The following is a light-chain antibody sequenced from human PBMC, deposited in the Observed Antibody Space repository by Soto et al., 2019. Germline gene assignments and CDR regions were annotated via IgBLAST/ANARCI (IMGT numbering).Light chain of an antibody. V-gene: IGLV2-14*03. J-gene: IGLJ2*01. CDR1: SSDIGAYDF. Sequence: QSALTQPVSVSGSPGQSVTISCTGTSSDIGAYDFVSWYQQHPGEVPKLIIYDVTNRPPGISDRFSGSKSGATASLTISGLRAEDEADYYCSSFTVSGTLILFGGGTKLTVL. CDR3: SSFTVSGTLIL. CDR2: DVT.